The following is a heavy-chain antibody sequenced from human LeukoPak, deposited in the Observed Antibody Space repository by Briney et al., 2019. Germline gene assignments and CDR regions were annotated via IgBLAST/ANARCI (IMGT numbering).Heavy chain of an antibody. CDR1: GYTFTSYD. CDR2: MNPNSGNT. J-gene: IGHJ5*02. Sequence: ASVKVSCKASGYTFTSYDINWVRQATGQGLEWMGWMNPNSGNTGYAQKFQGRVTITRNTSISTAYMELSSLRSEDTAVYYCARLSLSCSSTSCYEWFDPWGRGTLVTVSS. D-gene: IGHD2-2*01. CDR3: ARLSLSCSSTSCYEWFDP. V-gene: IGHV1-8*03.